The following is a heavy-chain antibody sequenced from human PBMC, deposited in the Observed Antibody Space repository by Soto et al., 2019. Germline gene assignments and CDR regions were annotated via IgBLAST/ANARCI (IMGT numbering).Heavy chain of an antibody. CDR3: AREVQVHTPAFVY. Sequence: QVQLVQSGAAMKKPGSSVKVSCQSSGGTFNTYAMNWVRQAPGQGPEWMGDISPMFGAANYAPKFQGRVTMTAEESTGTSYMQLSSLTSEDTALYFCAREVQVHTPAFVYWGQGTLVTVSS. V-gene: IGHV1-69*01. J-gene: IGHJ4*02. CDR2: ISPMFGAA. CDR1: GGTFNTYA.